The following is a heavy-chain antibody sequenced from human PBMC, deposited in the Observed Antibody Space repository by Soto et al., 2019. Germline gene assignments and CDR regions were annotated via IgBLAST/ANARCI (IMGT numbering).Heavy chain of an antibody. CDR3: ASTNQKWVIGDYVNMIV. Sequence: ASLKVSCKASGYMFSGYYLHWVLQAPGQGPEWMGWIDPRNGHTSYAQKFQGWVTLTRDTSISTAYMEMNRLTSDDTAVYYCASTNQKWVIGDYVNMIVGGKGKRVT. CDR2: IDPRNGHT. V-gene: IGHV1-2*04. CDR1: GYMFSGYY. J-gene: IGHJ6*03. D-gene: IGHD3-22*01.